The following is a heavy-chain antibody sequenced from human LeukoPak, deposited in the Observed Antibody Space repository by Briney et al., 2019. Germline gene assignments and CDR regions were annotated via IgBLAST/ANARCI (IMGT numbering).Heavy chain of an antibody. CDR3: ARVKTGTSLYYGMDV. CDR1: GFTFSSYW. D-gene: IGHD1-7*01. CDR2: IKQDGSEK. J-gene: IGHJ6*02. V-gene: IGHV3-7*03. Sequence: GESLRLSCAASGFTFSSYWMSWVRQAPGKGLEWVANIKQDGSEKYYVDSVKGRFTISRDNAKNSLYLQMNSLRAEDTAVYYCARVKTGTSLYYGMDVWGQGTTVTVSS.